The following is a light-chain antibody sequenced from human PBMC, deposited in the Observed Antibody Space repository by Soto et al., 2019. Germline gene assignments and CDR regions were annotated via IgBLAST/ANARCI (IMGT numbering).Light chain of an antibody. Sequence: IQVTQSPSSLSASIGDTVTISCRASQGIATGLAWYQQKPGAAPKLLIYDASTLERGIPSRFSGRGSGKHFILTINNLQPEDFATYYCQQFNSLFGQGTRLEIK. CDR2: DAS. CDR1: QGIATG. V-gene: IGKV1-13*02. J-gene: IGKJ5*01. CDR3: QQFNSL.